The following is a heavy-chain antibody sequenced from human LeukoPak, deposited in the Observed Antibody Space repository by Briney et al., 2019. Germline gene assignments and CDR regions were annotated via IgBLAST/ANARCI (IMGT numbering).Heavy chain of an antibody. CDR2: LKHDGSEK. CDR1: GFTFSSYW. CDR3: ASTYYYDSSGPQGW. J-gene: IGHJ4*02. D-gene: IGHD3-22*01. Sequence: PGGSLRLSCAASGFTFSSYWMSWVRQAPGKGLEWVANLKHDGSEKYYVDSVKGRFTISRDNSKNTLYLQMNSLRAEDTAVYYCASTYYYDSSGPQGWWGQGTLVTVSS. V-gene: IGHV3-7*01.